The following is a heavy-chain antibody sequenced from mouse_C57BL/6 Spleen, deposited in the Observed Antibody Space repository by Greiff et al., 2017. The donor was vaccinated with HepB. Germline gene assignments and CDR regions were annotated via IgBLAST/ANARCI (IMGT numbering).Heavy chain of an antibody. D-gene: IGHD1-1*01. CDR1: GYTFSSYA. V-gene: IGHV5-4*01. J-gene: IGHJ2*01. CDR2: ISDGGSYT. Sequence: EVMLVESGGGLVKPGGSLKLSCAASGYTFSSYAMSWVHQTPEQRLEWVATISDGGSYTYYPDNVKGRFTISRDNAKNNLYQQMSHVKSEDTAMSYDAGDVYYGSSAFDYWGQGTTLTVSS. CDR3: AGDVYYGSSAFDY.